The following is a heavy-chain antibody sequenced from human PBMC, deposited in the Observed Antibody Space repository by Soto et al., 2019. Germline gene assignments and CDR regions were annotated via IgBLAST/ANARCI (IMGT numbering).Heavy chain of an antibody. J-gene: IGHJ4*02. V-gene: IGHV3-23*01. CDR2: ISGSGGST. CDR3: ASMITFGGPPYY. CDR1: GFTFSSYA. Sequence: EVQLLESGGGLVQPEGSLRLSCAASGFTFSSYAMSWVRQAPGKGLEWVSAISGSGGSTYYADSVKGRFTISRDNSKNTLYLQMNSLRAEDTAVYYCASMITFGGPPYYWGQGTLVTVSS. D-gene: IGHD3-16*01.